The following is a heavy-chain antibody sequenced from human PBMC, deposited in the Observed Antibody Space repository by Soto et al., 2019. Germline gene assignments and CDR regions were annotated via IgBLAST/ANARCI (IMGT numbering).Heavy chain of an antibody. Sequence: SETLSLTCTVSGGSISSSSYYWGWIRQPPGKGLEWIGSIYYSGSTYYNPSLKSRVTISVDTSKNQFSLKLSSVTAADTAVYYCAKTYYYDSSGYYYFDSWGQGTLVTVSS. CDR3: AKTYYYDSSGYYYFDS. V-gene: IGHV4-39*01. J-gene: IGHJ4*02. CDR1: GGSISSSSYY. CDR2: IYYSGST. D-gene: IGHD3-22*01.